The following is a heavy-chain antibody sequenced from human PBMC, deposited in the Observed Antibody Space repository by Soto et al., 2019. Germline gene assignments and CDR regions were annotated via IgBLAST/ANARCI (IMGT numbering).Heavy chain of an antibody. CDR1: GGSISSYY. D-gene: IGHD3-10*01. V-gene: IGHV4-59*01. CDR3: ARDNRSGSGSYYSATNDYGMDV. J-gene: IGHJ6*02. CDR2: IYYSGST. Sequence: SETLSLTCTVSGGSISSYYWSWIRQPPGKGLEWIGYIYYSGSTNYNPSLKSRVTISVDTSKNQFSLKLSSVTAADTAVYYCARDNRSGSGSYYSATNDYGMDVWGQGTTVTVSS.